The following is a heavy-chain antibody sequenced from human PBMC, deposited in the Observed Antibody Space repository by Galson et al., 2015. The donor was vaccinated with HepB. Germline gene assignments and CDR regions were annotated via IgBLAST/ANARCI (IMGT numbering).Heavy chain of an antibody. CDR3: ARGIAAAGHALDI. V-gene: IGHV6-1*01. Sequence: CAISGDSVSSNSAVWSWIRQSPSRGLEGLGRTYYRSNWYKDDAVSVKGRITINPDTSKNLLSLHLNSVTPDDTAVYYFARGIAAAGHALDIWGQGTMVTVSS. CDR1: GDSVSSNSAV. D-gene: IGHD6-13*01. J-gene: IGHJ3*02. CDR2: TYYRSNWYK.